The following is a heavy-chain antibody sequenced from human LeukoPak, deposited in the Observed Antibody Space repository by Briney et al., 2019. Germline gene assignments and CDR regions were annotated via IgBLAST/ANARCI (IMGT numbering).Heavy chain of an antibody. Sequence: PSETLSFTCTGSGGSISSYYWSWIRQPPGKGLEWIGYIYYSGSTNYNPSLKSRVTISVDTSKNQFSLKLSSVTAADTAVYYCARRPYSSGWLDWGQGTLVTVSS. J-gene: IGHJ4*02. CDR2: IYYSGST. V-gene: IGHV4-59*01. D-gene: IGHD6-19*01. CDR1: GGSISSYY. CDR3: ARRPYSSGWLD.